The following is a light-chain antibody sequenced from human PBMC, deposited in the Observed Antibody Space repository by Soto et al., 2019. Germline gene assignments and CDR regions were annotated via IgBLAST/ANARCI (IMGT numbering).Light chain of an antibody. CDR2: GAS. CDR3: QQYGSSGT. Sequence: EIVLTQSPGTLSLSPGERATLSCRASQSVSNNYLAWYQQKPGQAPRLLIYGASNKVTGIPDRFSGSGSGTDFPLTISRLEPDDSAVYYCQQYGSSGTFGQGTKVDIK. J-gene: IGKJ1*01. CDR1: QSVSNNY. V-gene: IGKV3-20*01.